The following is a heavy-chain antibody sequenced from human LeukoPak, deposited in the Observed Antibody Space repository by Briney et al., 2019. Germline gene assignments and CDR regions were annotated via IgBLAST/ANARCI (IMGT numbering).Heavy chain of an antibody. CDR1: GGTFSSYA. V-gene: IGHV1-18*01. J-gene: IGHJ5*02. Sequence: ASVKVSCKASGGTFSSYAISWVRQAPGQGLEWMGWISAYNGNTNYAQKLQGRVTMTTDTSTSTAYMELRSLRSDDTAVYYCARGGAYSYGNHWFDPWGQGTLVTVSS. CDR2: ISAYNGNT. D-gene: IGHD5-18*01. CDR3: ARGGAYSYGNHWFDP.